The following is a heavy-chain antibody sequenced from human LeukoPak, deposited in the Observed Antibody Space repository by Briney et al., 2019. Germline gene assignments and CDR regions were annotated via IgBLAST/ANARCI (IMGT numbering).Heavy chain of an antibody. CDR3: ARDPFRAGGGYYYYYYMDV. D-gene: IGHD1-14*01. V-gene: IGHV4-61*02. J-gene: IGHJ6*03. CDR2: IYTSGST. Sequence: PSETLSLTCTVSGGSISSGGYYWSWIRQPPGKGLEWIGRIYTSGSTNYNPSLKSRVTMSVDTSKNQFSLKLSSVTAADTAVYYCARDPFRAGGGYYYYYYMDVWGKGTTVTVSS. CDR1: GGSISSGGYY.